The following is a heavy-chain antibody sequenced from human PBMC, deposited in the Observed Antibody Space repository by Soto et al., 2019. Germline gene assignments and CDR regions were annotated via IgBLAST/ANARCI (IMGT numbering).Heavy chain of an antibody. CDR3: ARLYSSSWYMNWFDP. V-gene: IGHV4-59*08. Sequence: SATLSLTCTVSGGSISSYYWSWIRQPPGKGLEWIGYIYYSGSTNYNPSLKSRVTISVDTSKNQFSLKLSSVTAADTAVYYCARLYSSSWYMNWFDPWGQGTLVTVSS. J-gene: IGHJ5*02. CDR2: IYYSGST. CDR1: GGSISSYY. D-gene: IGHD6-13*01.